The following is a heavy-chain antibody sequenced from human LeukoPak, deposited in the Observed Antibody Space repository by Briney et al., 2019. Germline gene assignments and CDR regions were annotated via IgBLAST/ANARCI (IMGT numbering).Heavy chain of an antibody. Sequence: GGSLRLSCTASGFTFSSYAMSWVRQAPGKGLEWVSLISSTGSTTYYADSVKGRFTISRDNSENTLYLQMNSLRAEDTAVYYCAREVAAAVVTHFDFWGQGTLVTVSS. CDR1: GFTFSSYA. D-gene: IGHD5-18*01. J-gene: IGHJ4*02. CDR2: ISSTGSTT. CDR3: AREVAAAVVTHFDF. V-gene: IGHV3-23*01.